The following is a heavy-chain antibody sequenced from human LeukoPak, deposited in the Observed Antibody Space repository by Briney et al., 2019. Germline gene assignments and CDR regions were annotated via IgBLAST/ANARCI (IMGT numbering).Heavy chain of an antibody. CDR3: ARDLGQYYDTSDNWFDP. J-gene: IGHJ5*02. V-gene: IGHV3-9*01. CDR1: GFTFDDYA. Sequence: GGSLRLSCAASGFTFDDYAMHWVRQAPGKGLEWVSGISWNSGSIGYADSVKGRFTISRDNSKNTLNLQMNSLRAEDTAVYYCARDLGQYYDTSDNWFDPWGQGTLVTVSS. CDR2: ISWNSGSI. D-gene: IGHD3-22*01.